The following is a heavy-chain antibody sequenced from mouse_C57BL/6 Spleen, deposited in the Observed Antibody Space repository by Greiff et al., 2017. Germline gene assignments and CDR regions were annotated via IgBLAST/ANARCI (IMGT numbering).Heavy chain of an antibody. CDR1: GFSLTSYA. CDR3: ARDVYYYGSSPLGY. Sequence: VKLMESGPGLVAPSQSLSITCTVSGFSLTSYAISWVRQPPGKGLEWLGEIWTCGGTNYNSAHKSRLSISKDNSKSQVVLKMNSQQPDDTARYYCARDVYYYGSSPLGYWGQSTTLTVSS. D-gene: IGHD1-1*01. J-gene: IGHJ2*01. V-gene: IGHV2-9-1*01. CDR2: IWTCGGT.